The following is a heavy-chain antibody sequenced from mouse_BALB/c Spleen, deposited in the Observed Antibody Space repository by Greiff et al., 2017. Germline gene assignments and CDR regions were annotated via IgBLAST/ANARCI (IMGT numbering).Heavy chain of an antibody. Sequence: EVKVVESGGGLVQPGGSLKLSCAASGFTFSSYGMSWVRQTPDKRLELVATINSNGGSTYYPDSVKGRFTISRDNAKNTLYLQMSSLKSEDTAMYYCARLTRMDYWGQGTSVTVSS. D-gene: IGHD1-3*01. V-gene: IGHV5-6-3*01. CDR1: GFTFSSYG. CDR2: INSNGGST. CDR3: ARLTRMDY. J-gene: IGHJ4*01.